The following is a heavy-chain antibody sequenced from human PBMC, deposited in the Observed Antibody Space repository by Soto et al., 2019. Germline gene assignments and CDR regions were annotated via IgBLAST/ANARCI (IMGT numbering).Heavy chain of an antibody. V-gene: IGHV4-30-4*02. Sequence: SETLSLTCTVSGGSISSGDYYWSWIRQPPGKGLEWIGYIYYSGSTYYNPSLKSRVTISVDTSKNQFSLKLSSVTAADTAVYYCARAGIAAAGNRWFDPWGQGTLVTVSS. J-gene: IGHJ5*02. D-gene: IGHD6-13*01. CDR3: ARAGIAAAGNRWFDP. CDR1: GGSISSGDYY. CDR2: IYYSGST.